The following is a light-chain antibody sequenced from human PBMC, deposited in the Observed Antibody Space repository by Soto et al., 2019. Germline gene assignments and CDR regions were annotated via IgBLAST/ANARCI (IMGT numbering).Light chain of an antibody. CDR3: QHYNSYPYT. V-gene: IGKV1-5*01. CDR2: DAS. Sequence: DIQMTQSPSTLSASVGDTVTVTCRASQSIGRWLAWYQQKPGKAPKLLIFDASTLENGVPARFSGSRSGPEFSLTISSLQPDDFATYYCQHYNSYPYTFGQGTKLEIK. J-gene: IGKJ2*01. CDR1: QSIGRW.